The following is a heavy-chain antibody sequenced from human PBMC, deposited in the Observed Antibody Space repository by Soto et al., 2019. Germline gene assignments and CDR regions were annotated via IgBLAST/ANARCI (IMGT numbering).Heavy chain of an antibody. CDR3: AKDFTRPFDY. V-gene: IGHV3-23*01. CDR2: ISGSGDST. Sequence: LRLSCAASGFTFSSYAMSWVRQGPGKGLEWVSAISGSGDSTYYADSVKGRFTISRDNSKNTLHLQMNSLRADDTAVYYCAKDFTRPFDYWGQGTVVTVSS. CDR1: GFTFSSYA. J-gene: IGHJ4*02.